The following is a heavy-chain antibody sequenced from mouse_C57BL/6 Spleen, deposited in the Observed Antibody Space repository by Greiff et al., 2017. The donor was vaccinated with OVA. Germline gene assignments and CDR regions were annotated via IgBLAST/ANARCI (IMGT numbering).Heavy chain of an antibody. Sequence: VKLMESGPELVKPGASVKISCKASGYAFSSSWMNWVKQRPGKGLEWIGRIYPGDGDTNYNGKFKGKATLTADKSSSTAYMQLSSLTSEDSAVYFCARSPSYYLDYWGQGTTLTVSS. J-gene: IGHJ2*01. V-gene: IGHV1-82*01. CDR3: ARSPSYYLDY. D-gene: IGHD6-1*01. CDR1: GYAFSSSW. CDR2: IYPGDGDT.